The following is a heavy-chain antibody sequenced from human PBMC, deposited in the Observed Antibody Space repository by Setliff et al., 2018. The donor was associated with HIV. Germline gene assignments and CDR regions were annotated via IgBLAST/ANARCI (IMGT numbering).Heavy chain of an antibody. Sequence: SETLSLTCTVSGGSISSSSYYWGWIRQPPGKGLEWIGSIYYSGSTYYNPSLESRVIVSLDTSKNQFSLKLNSVTAADTAIYYCARMDITGTWRWFDPWGLGTLVTVS. V-gene: IGHV4-39*07. CDR3: ARMDITGTWRWFDP. CDR1: GGSISSSSYY. J-gene: IGHJ5*02. D-gene: IGHD1-7*01. CDR2: IYYSGST.